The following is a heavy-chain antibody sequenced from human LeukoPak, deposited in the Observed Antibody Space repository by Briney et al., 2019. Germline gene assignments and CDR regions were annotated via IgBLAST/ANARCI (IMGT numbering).Heavy chain of an antibody. Sequence: SEILPLTCTVSGSSIRSGNYYWQWIRQPPGGGLEWIGSIHYSGTTYYSPSLKSRVTISVDTSKNQFSLRLSSVTAADTAIYHCARGLRLPSRSTPAVPHVWSKGTTVTVSA. CDR3: ARGLRLPSRSTPAVPHV. CDR1: GSSIRSGNYY. J-gene: IGHJ6*04. V-gene: IGHV4-39*07. CDR2: IHYSGTT. D-gene: IGHD6-19*01.